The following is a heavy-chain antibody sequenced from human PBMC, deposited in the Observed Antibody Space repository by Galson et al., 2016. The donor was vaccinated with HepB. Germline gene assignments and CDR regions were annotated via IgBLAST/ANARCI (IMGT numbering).Heavy chain of an antibody. Sequence: SLRLSCAASGFALSGSGLNWVRQAPGKGLQWISYISSRVSPIYYADSVKGRFTISRDNAKNSVYLQMNNLRDEDTGVYYCARVRFLEWLTGSGMDVWGQGTTVTVSS. V-gene: IGHV3-48*02. CDR2: ISSRVSPI. CDR3: ARVRFLEWLTGSGMDV. J-gene: IGHJ6*02. D-gene: IGHD3-3*01. CDR1: GFALSGSG.